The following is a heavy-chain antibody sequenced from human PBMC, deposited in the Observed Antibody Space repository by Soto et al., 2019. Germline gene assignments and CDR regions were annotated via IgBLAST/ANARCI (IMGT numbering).Heavy chain of an antibody. D-gene: IGHD5-18*01. CDR3: ARDSGGGQLWLFDY. J-gene: IGHJ4*02. CDR1: GFTFSSYG. V-gene: IGHV3-33*01. Sequence: QVQLVESGGGVVQPGRSVRLSCGASGFTFSSYGMHWVRQAPGKGLEWVAVIWYDGKNKYYEDSVKGRFTISRDNSKKMTFLQMDSLRAEDTAVYYCARDSGGGQLWLFDYWGQGILVTVSS. CDR2: IWYDGKNK.